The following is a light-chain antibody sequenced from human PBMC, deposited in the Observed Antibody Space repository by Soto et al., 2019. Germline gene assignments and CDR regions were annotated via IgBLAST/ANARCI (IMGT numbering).Light chain of an antibody. J-gene: IGKJ2*01. CDR1: QSVSTF. V-gene: IGKV3-11*01. CDR3: QQRSNWPRYT. Sequence: EIVLTQSPATLSLSPGESATLSCRASQSVSTFLAWYQQKPGQAPRLLIYDASNRATGIPPRFSGSGSGTDFTLTISSLEPEDFAVYYCQQRSNWPRYTFGQGTKLEIK. CDR2: DAS.